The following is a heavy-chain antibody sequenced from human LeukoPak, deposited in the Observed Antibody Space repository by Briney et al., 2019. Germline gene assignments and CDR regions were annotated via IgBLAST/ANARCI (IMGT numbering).Heavy chain of an antibody. J-gene: IGHJ4*02. CDR3: ARGRDSITIFGVDDEFDY. CDR2: TYYRSKWYN. Sequence: SQTLSLTCAISGDSVSSNSAAWNWIRQSPSRGLEWLGRTYYRSKWYNDYAVSVKSRITINPDTSKNQFSLQLNSVTPEDTAVYYCARGRDSITIFGVDDEFDYWGQGTLVTVSS. D-gene: IGHD3-3*01. CDR1: GDSVSSNSAA. V-gene: IGHV6-1*01.